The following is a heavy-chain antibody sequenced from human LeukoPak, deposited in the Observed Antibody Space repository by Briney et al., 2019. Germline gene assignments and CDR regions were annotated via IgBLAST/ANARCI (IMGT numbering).Heavy chain of an antibody. D-gene: IGHD2-8*01. Sequence: PGGSLRLSSAASGFSFSTYDINWLRPAPGKGLEWVSNINQDGSEKYYVASVKGRFTTSRDNAKNSLYLQMNSLRAEETAVYYCARDRPIMLYYFDDWGQGTLVTVSS. CDR2: INQDGSEK. CDR1: GFSFSTYD. V-gene: IGHV3-7*01. J-gene: IGHJ4*02. CDR3: ARDRPIMLYYFDD.